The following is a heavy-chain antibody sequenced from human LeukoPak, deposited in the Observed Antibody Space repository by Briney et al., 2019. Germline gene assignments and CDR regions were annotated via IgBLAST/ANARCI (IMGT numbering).Heavy chain of an antibody. J-gene: IGHJ3*02. CDR3: ARDQVTAEGRAFDI. Sequence: TGGSLRLSCAASGFTFSTYSINWVRPAPGKGLEWVSSISSSSSYIHYADSVKGRFTISRDNAKNSLSLQMNSLRAEDTATYYCARDQVTAEGRAFDIWGQGTMVTVSS. D-gene: IGHD2-21*02. CDR1: GFTFSTYS. CDR2: ISSSSSYI. V-gene: IGHV3-21*06.